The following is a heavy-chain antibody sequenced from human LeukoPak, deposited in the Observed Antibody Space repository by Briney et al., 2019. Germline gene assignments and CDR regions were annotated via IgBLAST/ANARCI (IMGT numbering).Heavy chain of an antibody. J-gene: IGHJ5*02. CDR3: ARGVTGSYGFYFDP. D-gene: IGHD3-9*01. Sequence: PGGSLRLSCAASGVTFSTSWMHWVRQVPGKGLAWVSRINPDGTATNYADSVKGRFTISRDNAKNTLYLEMNSLRAEDTAVYYCARGVTGSYGFYFDPWGQGTLVTVSS. V-gene: IGHV3-74*01. CDR2: INPDGTAT. CDR1: GVTFSTSW.